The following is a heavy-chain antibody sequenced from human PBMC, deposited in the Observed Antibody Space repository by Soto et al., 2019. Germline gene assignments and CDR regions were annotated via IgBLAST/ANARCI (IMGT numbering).Heavy chain of an antibody. D-gene: IGHD6-13*01. V-gene: IGHV3-48*02. CDR3: ARDADSSSWYFSSVNWFDP. J-gene: IGHJ5*02. Sequence: EVQLVDSGGGLVQPGGSLRLSCAASGFTFSSYSMNWVRQAPGKGIVWDSYISSSSSTIYYADSVKGRFTISRDNAKNSLYLQMNSLRDEDTAVYYCARDADSSSWYFSSVNWFDPWGQGTLVTVSS. CDR2: ISSSSSTI. CDR1: GFTFSSYS.